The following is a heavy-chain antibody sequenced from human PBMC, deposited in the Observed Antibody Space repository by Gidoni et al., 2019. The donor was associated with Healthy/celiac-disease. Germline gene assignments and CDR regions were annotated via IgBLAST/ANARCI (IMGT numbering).Heavy chain of an antibody. CDR1: GFTFSSYG. V-gene: IGHV3-33*01. CDR3: ARGEDIVVVHDAFDI. D-gene: IGHD2-2*01. J-gene: IGHJ3*02. Sequence: QVQLVESGGGVVQPGRSLRLSCAASGFTFSSYGMHWVRQAPGKGLEWVAVIWYDGSNKYYADSVKGRFTISRDNSKNTLYLQMNSLRAEDTAVYYCARGEDIVVVHDAFDIWGQGTMVTVSS. CDR2: IWYDGSNK.